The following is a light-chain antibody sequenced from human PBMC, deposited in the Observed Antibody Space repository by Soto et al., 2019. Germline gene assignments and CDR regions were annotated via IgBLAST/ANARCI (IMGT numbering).Light chain of an antibody. Sequence: QSALTQPRSVSGSPGQSVAISCTGTSRDVDAYDFVSWYQHHPGKAPKLIISEVSKRPSGVSHRFSGSKSGNTASLTISGLQAEDEDDYCCCALAGRFFVFGTGTKLTVL. V-gene: IGLV2-11*01. CDR3: CALAGRFFV. CDR1: SRDVDAYDF. J-gene: IGLJ1*01. CDR2: EVS.